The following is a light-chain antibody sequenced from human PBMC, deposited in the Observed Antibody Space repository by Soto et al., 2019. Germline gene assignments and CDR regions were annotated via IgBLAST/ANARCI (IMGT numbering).Light chain of an antibody. J-gene: IGLJ2*01. CDR3: SLSYGDTRV. CDR1: TGAVTSGHY. V-gene: IGLV7-46*01. Sequence: QTVVTQEPSLTVSPGGTVTLTCGSSTGAVTSGHYPYWFQQKPGQAPRTLIYDASNKHSWTPARFSGSLLGGQAALTLSGAQHEDEGDYYCSLSYGDTRVFGGGTKLTVL. CDR2: DAS.